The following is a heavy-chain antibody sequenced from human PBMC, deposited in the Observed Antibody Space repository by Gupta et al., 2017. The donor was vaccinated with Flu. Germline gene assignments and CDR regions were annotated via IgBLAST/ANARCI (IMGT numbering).Heavy chain of an antibody. Sequence: QVQLVQSGAEVKKPGASVKVSCKASGYTFTSYDINWVRQATGQGLEWMGWMNPNSGNTGYAQKFQGRVTMTRNTSISTAYMELSSLRSEDTAVYYCARGRPGGVVIIGFQDNWFDPWGQGTLVTVSS. D-gene: IGHD3-3*01. CDR2: MNPNSGNT. CDR1: GYTFTSYD. J-gene: IGHJ5*02. V-gene: IGHV1-8*01. CDR3: ARGRPGGVVIIGFQDNWFDP.